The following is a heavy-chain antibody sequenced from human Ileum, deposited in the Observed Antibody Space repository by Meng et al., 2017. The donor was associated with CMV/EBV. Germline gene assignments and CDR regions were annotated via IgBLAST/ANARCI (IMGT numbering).Heavy chain of an antibody. D-gene: IGHD4/OR15-4a*01. CDR2: VSYDGTNT. V-gene: IGHV3-30*04. Sequence: GGSLRLSCAASGFDFSSHAMHWVRQAPGKGLEWMAVVSYDGTNTYHADSILGRFTTSRDNAKNTLYLQMNSLRVEDTALYYCARDGAGGSFDYWGRGTLVTVSS. CDR3: ARDGAGGSFDY. J-gene: IGHJ4*02. CDR1: GFDFSSHA.